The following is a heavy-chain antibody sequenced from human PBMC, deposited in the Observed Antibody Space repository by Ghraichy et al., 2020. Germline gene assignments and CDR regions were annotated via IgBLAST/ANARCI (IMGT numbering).Heavy chain of an antibody. D-gene: IGHD3-10*01. V-gene: IGHV1-18*01. J-gene: IGHJ4*02. CDR1: DDSFSRYG. CDR2: ISAKNGHT. Sequence: ASVKVSCKSSDDSFSRYGFAWVRQAPGQGLEWMGWISAKNGHTKYAQKFQGRVTMTTDTSTRTVYMEMKRLRSDDTAVYFCARGGPLEAYGSSFDDWGQGTLVIVSS. CDR3: ARGGPLEAYGSSFDD.